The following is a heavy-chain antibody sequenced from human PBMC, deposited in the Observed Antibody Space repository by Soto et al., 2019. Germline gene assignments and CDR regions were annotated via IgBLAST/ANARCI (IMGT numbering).Heavy chain of an antibody. Sequence: QITLKESGLTLVKPTQTLTLTCTFSGVSLSTSGVGVGWIRQPPGKDLEWLAVIYWDDVKWYTPSLKSRVTLTKDPSKNQVVLTMTNMDPVDTATYYCAVNEGFGAYLQQWGQGSLVSVNS. V-gene: IGHV2-5*02. CDR2: IYWDDVK. D-gene: IGHD3-10*01. J-gene: IGHJ1*01. CDR3: AVNEGFGAYLQQ. CDR1: GVSLSTSGVG.